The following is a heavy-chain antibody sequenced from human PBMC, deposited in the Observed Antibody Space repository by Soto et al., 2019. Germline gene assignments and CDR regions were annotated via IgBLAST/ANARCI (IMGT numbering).Heavy chain of an antibody. CDR3: ARGTYDILTGPTHDAFDI. CDR2: IYYSGST. D-gene: IGHD3-9*01. V-gene: IGHV4-59*01. Sequence: QVQLQESGPGLVKPSETLSLTCTVSGGSISSYYWSWIRQPPGKGLEWIGYIYYSGSTNYNPSLKSRVTLSVDTSKNQFSLKLSSVTAADTAVYYCARGTYDILTGPTHDAFDIWGQGTMVTVSS. J-gene: IGHJ3*02. CDR1: GGSISSYY.